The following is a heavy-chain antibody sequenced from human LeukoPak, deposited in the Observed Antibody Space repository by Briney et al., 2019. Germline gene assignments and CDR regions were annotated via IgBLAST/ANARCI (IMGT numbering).Heavy chain of an antibody. V-gene: IGHV1-69*01. J-gene: IGHJ4*02. D-gene: IGHD2-2*01. Sequence: ASVKVSCKASGGTFSSYAISWVRQAPGQGLEWMGGIIPIFGTANYAQKFQGRVTITADESTSTAYMELSSLRSEDTAVYYCARLVSDPGQLPIDYWGQGTLATVSS. CDR3: ARLVSDPGQLPIDY. CDR1: GGTFSSYA. CDR2: IIPIFGTA.